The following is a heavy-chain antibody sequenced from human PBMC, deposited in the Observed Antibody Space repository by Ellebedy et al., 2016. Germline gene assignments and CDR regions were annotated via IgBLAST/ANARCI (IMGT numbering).Heavy chain of an antibody. Sequence: SETLSLXXAVYGGSFSGYYWSWIRQPPGKGLEWIGEINHSGSTNYNPSLKSRVTISVDTSKNQFSLKLSSVTAADTAVYYCARDLGFDSGLDYWGQGTLVTVSS. J-gene: IGHJ4*02. CDR1: GGSFSGYY. D-gene: IGHD1-26*01. V-gene: IGHV4-34*01. CDR3: ARDLGFDSGLDY. CDR2: INHSGST.